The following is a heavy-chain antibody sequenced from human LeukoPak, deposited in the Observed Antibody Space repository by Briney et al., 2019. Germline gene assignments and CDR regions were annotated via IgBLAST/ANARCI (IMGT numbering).Heavy chain of an antibody. CDR3: TVVNYGSGSYPLGY. D-gene: IGHD3-10*01. CDR1: GFTFSTFA. J-gene: IGHJ4*02. V-gene: IGHV3-15*01. CDR2: IKNKPDGGTT. Sequence: GGSLRLSCAASGFTFSTFAMIWVRQAPGKGLEWVGRIKNKPDGGTTDYAAPVQGRFTISRDDSKNTLSLQMNSLKAEDTAVYYCTVVNYGSGSYPLGYWGQGTLVTVSS.